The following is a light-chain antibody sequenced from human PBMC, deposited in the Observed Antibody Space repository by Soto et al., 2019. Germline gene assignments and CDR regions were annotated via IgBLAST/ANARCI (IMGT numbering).Light chain of an antibody. CDR3: SSYTIIAADV. CDR1: SSDIGAYNF. V-gene: IGLV2-14*03. J-gene: IGLJ1*01. CDR2: DVS. Sequence: QSALAQPASVSGSPGQSITISCTGTSSDIGAYNFVSWYQQHPGKAPKLMIYDVSNRPSGVSNRFSGSKSGDTASLTISGLQAEVEADYYCSSYTIIAADVFGTGTNVTVL.